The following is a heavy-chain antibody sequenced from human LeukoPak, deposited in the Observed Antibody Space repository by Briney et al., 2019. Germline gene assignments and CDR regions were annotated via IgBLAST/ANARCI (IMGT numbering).Heavy chain of an antibody. V-gene: IGHV3-53*01. CDR2: IYSGADT. D-gene: IGHD3-10*01. J-gene: IGHJ2*01. CDR1: GFSVSTKY. Sequence: GGPLRLSCAASGFSVSTKYMNRVRQAPGKGLEWVSIIYSGADTYYADSVKGRFTISRDTSKNTLFLHMNSLRVEDTAVYFCARVGDHYHWYLDLWGRGTLVSVSS. CDR3: ARVGDHYHWYLDL.